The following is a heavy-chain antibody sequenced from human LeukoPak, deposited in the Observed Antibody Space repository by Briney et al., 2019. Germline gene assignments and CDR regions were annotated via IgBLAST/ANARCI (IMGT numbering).Heavy chain of an antibody. D-gene: IGHD2-2*01. CDR3: AKDGDCSNTSCRKVPYYYGMDV. CDR1: GFTFDDYA. J-gene: IGHJ6*02. V-gene: IGHV3-9*01. CDR2: ISWNSGSI. Sequence: GRSLRLSCAASGFTFDDYAMHWVRQAPGKGLEWVSGISWNSGSIGYADSVKGRFTISRDNAKNSLYLQMNSLRAEDTALYYCAKDGDCSNTSCRKVPYYYGMDVWGQGTTVTVSS.